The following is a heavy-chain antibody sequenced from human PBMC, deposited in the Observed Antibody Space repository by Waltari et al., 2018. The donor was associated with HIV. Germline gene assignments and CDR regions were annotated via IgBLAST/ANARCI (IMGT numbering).Heavy chain of an antibody. J-gene: IGHJ3*01. CDR1: GFTFSDSW. D-gene: IGHD3-3*01. CDR3: ARWSVL. V-gene: IGHV3-7*01. CDR2: MKEEGSDM. Sequence: MQLVESGGGLVQPGGSLRLSCLASGFTFSDSWMTWVRQAPGKGLEWVANMKEEGSDMYYVDSVKGRFTISRDNAKNSLFLQMNSLRAEDTAVYHGARWSVLWGQGTMVTVSS.